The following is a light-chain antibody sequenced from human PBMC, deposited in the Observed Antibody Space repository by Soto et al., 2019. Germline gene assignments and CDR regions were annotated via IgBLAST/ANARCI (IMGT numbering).Light chain of an antibody. V-gene: IGLV2-14*01. J-gene: IGLJ1*01. CDR3: SSYTSSSTLV. CDR1: SSDVGGYNY. Sequence: ALAQPASVSGSPGQSITISCTGTSSDVGGYNYVSWYQQHPGKAPNLMIYEVSNRPSGVSNRFSGSKSGNTASLTISGLQAEDEADYYCSSYTSSSTLVFGTGTKVTVL. CDR2: EVS.